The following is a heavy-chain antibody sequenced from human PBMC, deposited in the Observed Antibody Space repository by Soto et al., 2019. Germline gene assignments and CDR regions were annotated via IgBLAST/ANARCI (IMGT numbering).Heavy chain of an antibody. V-gene: IGHV3-23*01. D-gene: IGHD2-15*01. CDR1: GLTFRSYA. CDR3: SKDGGPHP. Sequence: EVQLLASGGGMVQPGGSLRLSCAASGLTFRSYAMSWVRQAPGKGLEWVSAISGSGGRTYYSDSVKGRFTISRDNSKHTLYLQINSLRAEDTAVYYCSKDGGPHPWGQGTLVTASS. CDR2: ISGSGGRT. J-gene: IGHJ5*02.